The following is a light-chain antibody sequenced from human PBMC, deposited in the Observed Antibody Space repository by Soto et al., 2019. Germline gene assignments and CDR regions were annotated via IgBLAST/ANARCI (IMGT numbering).Light chain of an antibody. V-gene: IGKV3-20*01. CDR2: GTS. CDR3: QLYGSSPLYS. Sequence: EIVLTQSPGTLSLSPGERATLSCRTSQTVSSTYLAWYQQKRGQAPRILIYGTSNRATGIPDRFSGSGSGTAFTITISRLEPEDFAVYHCQLYGSSPLYSFAQGTELEIK. J-gene: IGKJ2*01. CDR1: QTVSSTY.